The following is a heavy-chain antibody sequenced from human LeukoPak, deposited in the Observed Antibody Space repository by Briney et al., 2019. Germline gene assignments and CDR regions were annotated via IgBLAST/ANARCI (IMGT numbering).Heavy chain of an antibody. V-gene: IGHV3-21*01. J-gene: IGHJ4*02. Sequence: GGSLRLSCAASGFTFSDYSMNWVRQAPGMGLEWVSSISSESAHILYADSVKGRFSISRDNAKNSLYLQINSLRAEDTAICYCARFETVAAKPFEYWGQGALVAVSS. CDR1: GFTFSDYS. D-gene: IGHD6-19*01. CDR3: ARFETVAAKPFEY. CDR2: ISSESAHI.